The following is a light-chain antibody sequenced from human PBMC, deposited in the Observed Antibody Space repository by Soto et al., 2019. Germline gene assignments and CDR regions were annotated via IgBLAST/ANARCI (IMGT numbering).Light chain of an antibody. J-gene: IGLJ2*01. CDR3: QYSYSSLSGAGV. CDR2: GNS. V-gene: IGLV1-40*01. CDR1: SSNIGAGYD. Sequence: QSVLTQPPSVSGAPGQRVTISCTGSSSNIGAGYDVHWYQQLPGTAPKLLIYGNSNRPSGVPDRFSGSKSGTSASLAITGLQAEDDADYYCQYSYSSLSGAGVFGGGTKLTVL.